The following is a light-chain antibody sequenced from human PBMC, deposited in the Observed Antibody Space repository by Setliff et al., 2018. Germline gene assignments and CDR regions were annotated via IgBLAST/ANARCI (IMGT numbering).Light chain of an antibody. CDR3: SSYTSSSTPYV. J-gene: IGLJ1*01. CDR2: EVN. Sequence: QSALTQPPSASGSPGQSVTVSCTGTSSDVGNYDFVSWYQQRPGKAPKLLIYEVNKRPSGVPDRFSGSKSGNTASLTVSGLQADDEADYYCSSYTSSSTPYVFGTGTKVTVL. V-gene: IGLV2-8*01. CDR1: SSDVGNYDF.